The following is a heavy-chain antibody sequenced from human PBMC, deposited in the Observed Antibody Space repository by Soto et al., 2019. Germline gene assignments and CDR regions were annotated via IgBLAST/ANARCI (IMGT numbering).Heavy chain of an antibody. CDR1: GGSISSSSYY. J-gene: IGHJ3*02. V-gene: IGHV4-39*01. CDR3: ASSLISSFDI. Sequence: PSETLSLTCTVSGGSISSSSYYWGWIRQPPGKGLEWIGSIYYSGSTYYNPSLKSRVTISVDTSKNQFSLKLSSVTAADTAVYYCASSLISSFDIWGQGTMVTVSS. CDR2: IYYSGST. D-gene: IGHD2-2*01.